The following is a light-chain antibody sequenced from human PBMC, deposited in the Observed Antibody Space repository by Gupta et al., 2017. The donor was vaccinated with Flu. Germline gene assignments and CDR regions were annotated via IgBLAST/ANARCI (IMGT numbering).Light chain of an antibody. V-gene: IGKV3-20*01. CDR2: AAS. J-gene: IGKJ1*01. Sequence: EVALTQSPSTLSLPPGERATLSCRTSQSVSSFYLAWYQQKAGQVPRLLIYAASNRATGIPDRFSGRGSGTEYTLTISRLDPEDPAVYYCQQYDTSPRWTFGRGTRVEIK. CDR3: QQYDTSPRWT. CDR1: QSVSSFY.